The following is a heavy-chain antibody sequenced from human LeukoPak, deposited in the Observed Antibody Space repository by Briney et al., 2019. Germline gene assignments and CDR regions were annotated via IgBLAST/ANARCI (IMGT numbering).Heavy chain of an antibody. CDR3: ARGYYDILTSDAFDI. CDR1: GGSISSYY. D-gene: IGHD3-9*01. Sequence: SETLSLPCTVSGGSISSYYWSWIRQPPGKGLDWIGYIYYSGSTNYNPSLKSRVTISVDTSKNQFSLKLSSVTAADTAVYYCARGYYDILTSDAFDIWGQGTMVTVSS. J-gene: IGHJ3*02. CDR2: IYYSGST. V-gene: IGHV4-59*01.